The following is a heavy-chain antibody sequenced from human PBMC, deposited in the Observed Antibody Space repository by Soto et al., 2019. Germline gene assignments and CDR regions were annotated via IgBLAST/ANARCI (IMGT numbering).Heavy chain of an antibody. CDR2: IKSRADGGTA. D-gene: IGHD3-16*01. J-gene: IGHJ4*02. CDR1: GFTFSNAW. Sequence: EVQLVESGGGLVKPGGSLRLSCAASGFTFSNAWMSWVRQAPGKGLEWVGRIKSRADGGTADHAAPVKGRFAISRDDSKNTLCLQMNSLKTEDTAVYYCATLGGNLGAFDYWGQGTLVTVSS. V-gene: IGHV3-15*01. CDR3: ATLGGNLGAFDY.